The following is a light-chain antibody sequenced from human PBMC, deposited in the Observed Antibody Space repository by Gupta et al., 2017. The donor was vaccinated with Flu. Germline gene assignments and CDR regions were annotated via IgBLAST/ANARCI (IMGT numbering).Light chain of an antibody. CDR3: RQTYDTPLYT. CDR2: AAS. V-gene: IGKV1-39*01. Sequence: DIQMTQSPPALPASVGDRVTIPCRASQTITKCLNGYQKKPGEAPKILIYAASTLQSGGPPRFNSSRSGTEFSPTISGLQPDDFSTYYCRQTYDTPLYTFGQGTKLEI. CDR1: QTITKC. J-gene: IGKJ2*01.